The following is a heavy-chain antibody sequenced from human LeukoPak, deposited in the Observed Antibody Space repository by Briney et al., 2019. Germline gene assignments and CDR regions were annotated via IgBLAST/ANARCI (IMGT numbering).Heavy chain of an antibody. CDR1: GYSFTSYW. V-gene: IGHV5-51*01. Sequence: GESLKISCKGSGYSFTSYWIGWVRQMPGKGLEWMGIIYPGDSDTRYSPSFKGQVTISADKSISTAYPQWSRLKASDTDMYYCAIGWFGELFDYWGQGTLVTVSS. J-gene: IGHJ4*02. D-gene: IGHD3-10*01. CDR2: IYPGDSDT. CDR3: AIGWFGELFDY.